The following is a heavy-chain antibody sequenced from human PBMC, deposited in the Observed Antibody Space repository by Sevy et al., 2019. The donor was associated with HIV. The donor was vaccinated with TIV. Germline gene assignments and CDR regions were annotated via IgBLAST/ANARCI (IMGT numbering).Heavy chain of an antibody. V-gene: IGHV3-30*04. CDR3: ARDRDIVVVPAAVYYYYGMDV. D-gene: IGHD2-2*01. Sequence: GGSLRLSSAASGFTFSSYAMHWVRQAPGKGLEWVAVISYDGSNKYYADSVKGRFTISRDNSKNTLYLQMNSLRAEDTAVYYCARDRDIVVVPAAVYYYYGMDVWGQGTTVTVSS. CDR1: GFTFSSYA. J-gene: IGHJ6*02. CDR2: ISYDGSNK.